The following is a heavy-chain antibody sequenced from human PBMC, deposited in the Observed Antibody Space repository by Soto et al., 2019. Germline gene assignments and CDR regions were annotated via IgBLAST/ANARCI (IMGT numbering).Heavy chain of an antibody. CDR1: GYTFTSYA. Sequence: ASVKVSCKASGYTFTSYAMNWVRQAPGQGLEWMGWINTNTGNPTYAQGFTGRFVFSLDTSVSTAYLQICSLKAEDTAVYYCARERVVAAGPYYFYGMDVWGQGTTVTVS. J-gene: IGHJ6*02. D-gene: IGHD2-15*01. CDR3: ARERVVAAGPYYFYGMDV. CDR2: INTNTGNP. V-gene: IGHV7-4-1*01.